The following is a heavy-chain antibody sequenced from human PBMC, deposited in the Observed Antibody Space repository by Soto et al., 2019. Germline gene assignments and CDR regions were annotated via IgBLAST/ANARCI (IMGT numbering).Heavy chain of an antibody. V-gene: IGHV3-9*01. CDR3: AKGDLSSSTSCYDY. Sequence: EVQLVESGGGLVQPGRSLRLSCAASGFTFDDYAMHWVRQAPGKGLEWVSGISWNSGSIGYADSVKGLFTISRDNAKNSLYLQMNSLRAEDTALYYCAKGDLSSSTSCYDYWGQGTLVTVSS. CDR1: GFTFDDYA. CDR2: ISWNSGSI. J-gene: IGHJ4*02. D-gene: IGHD2-2*01.